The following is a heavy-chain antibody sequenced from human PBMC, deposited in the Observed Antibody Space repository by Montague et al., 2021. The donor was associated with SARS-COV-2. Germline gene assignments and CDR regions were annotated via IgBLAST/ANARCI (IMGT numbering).Heavy chain of an antibody. CDR2: IYSSGST. D-gene: IGHD3-10*01. CDR3: ARDRPRSYYYGSANYTWGGNGMDV. CDR1: GGSVSSYY. J-gene: IGHJ6*02. Sequence: SETLSLTCTVSGGSVSSYYWSWIRQPAGKGLEWIGRIYSSGSTNYNPSLKSRVTMSVDTSKNQSSLKLTSVTAADTAFYYCARDRPRSYYYGSANYTWGGNGMDVWGQGTTVTVSS. V-gene: IGHV4-4*07.